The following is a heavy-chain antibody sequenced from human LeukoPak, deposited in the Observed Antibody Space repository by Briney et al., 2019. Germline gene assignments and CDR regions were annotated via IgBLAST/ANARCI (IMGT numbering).Heavy chain of an antibody. CDR3: ARHGDHGGWYVDY. J-gene: IGHJ4*02. CDR2: IFPGDSHT. D-gene: IGHD6-19*01. Sequence: GESLKISCAASEYSFASYWIGWVRQKPGKGLELMGVIFPGDSHTRYSPSFQGQVTISADKSASTAYLQWSSLKASDTGIYYCARHGDHGGWYVDYWGQGTLVTVSS. CDR1: EYSFASYW. V-gene: IGHV5-51*01.